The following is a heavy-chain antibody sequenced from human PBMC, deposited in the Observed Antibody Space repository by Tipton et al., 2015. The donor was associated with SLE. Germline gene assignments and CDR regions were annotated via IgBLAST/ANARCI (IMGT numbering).Heavy chain of an antibody. J-gene: IGHJ6*02. CDR2: INHSGST. CDR3: ARLVAARPGYYCGMDV. V-gene: IGHV4-34*01. D-gene: IGHD6-6*01. CDR1: GGPLSICY. Sequence: TLSLTCAVYGGPLSICYYSWIRQPPGKGLEWIGEINHSGSTNYNPSLKSRVTISVDTSKNQLSLNLESATAADTAVYYCARLVAARPGYYCGMDVWGQGTTVTVSS.